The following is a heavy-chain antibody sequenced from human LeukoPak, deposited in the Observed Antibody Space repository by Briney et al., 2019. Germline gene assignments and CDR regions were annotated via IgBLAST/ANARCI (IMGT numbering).Heavy chain of an antibody. J-gene: IGHJ4*02. CDR1: GGSISSYY. Sequence: PSETLSLTCTVSGGSISSYYWSWIRQPPGKGLEWIGYIYYSGSTNYNPAFKSRVTMSVDTSKNQFSLRLSSVTAADTAVYYCARSYGDYVNFDYWGQGTLVTVSS. D-gene: IGHD4-17*01. V-gene: IGHV4-59*01. CDR3: ARSYGDYVNFDY. CDR2: IYYSGST.